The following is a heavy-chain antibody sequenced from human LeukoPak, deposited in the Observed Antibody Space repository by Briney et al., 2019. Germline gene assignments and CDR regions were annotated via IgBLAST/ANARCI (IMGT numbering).Heavy chain of an antibody. J-gene: IGHJ6*03. D-gene: IGHD6-13*01. V-gene: IGHV3-23*01. CDR2: ISGSGGST. CDR1: GFTFSSYA. Sequence: PGGSLRLSCAASGFTFSSYAMSWVRQAPGKGLEWVSAISGSGGSTYYADSVKGRFTISRDNSKNTLYRQMNSLRAEDTAVYYCAKGYSSSWYYYMDVWGKGTTVTVSS. CDR3: AKGYSSSWYYYMDV.